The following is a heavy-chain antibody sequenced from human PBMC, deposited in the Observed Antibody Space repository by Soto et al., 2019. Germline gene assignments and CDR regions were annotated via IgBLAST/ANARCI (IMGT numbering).Heavy chain of an antibody. CDR3: ATLNGGPNDSDAFDI. J-gene: IGHJ3*02. D-gene: IGHD7-27*01. CDR2: ITPFNGNT. Sequence: ASVKVSCKASGYTFTYRYLHWVRQAPGQALEWMGWITPFNGNTNYAQKFQDRVTITRDRSMSTAYMELSSLRSEDTAMYYCATLNGGPNDSDAFDIWGQGTMVTVSS. V-gene: IGHV1-45*02. CDR1: GYTFTYRY.